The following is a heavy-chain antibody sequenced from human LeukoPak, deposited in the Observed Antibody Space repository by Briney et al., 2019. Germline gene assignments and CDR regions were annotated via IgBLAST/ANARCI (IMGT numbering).Heavy chain of an antibody. CDR2: INPSGGST. V-gene: IGHV1-46*01. CDR1: GYTITIHY. J-gene: IGHJ3*02. D-gene: IGHD1-26*01. CDR3: ARVGWELLGPAFDI. Sequence: GASVKFSCKACGYTITIHYMHWVRQARGHGLEWMGIINPSGGSTSYAQKFQGRVTMTRDTSTSTVYMELSSLRSEDTAVYYCARVGWELLGPAFDIWGQGTMVTVSS.